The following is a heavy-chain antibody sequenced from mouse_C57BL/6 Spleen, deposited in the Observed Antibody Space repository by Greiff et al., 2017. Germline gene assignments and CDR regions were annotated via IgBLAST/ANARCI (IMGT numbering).Heavy chain of an antibody. CDR2: INPSSGYT. CDR3: ARFGRDYVGLGAMDY. CDR1: GYTFTSYT. V-gene: IGHV1-4*01. Sequence: QVQLQQSGAELARPGASVKMSCKASGYTFTSYTMHWVKQRPGQGLEWIGYINPSSGYTKYNQKFKDKATLTADKSSSTAYMQLSSLTSEDSAVYYCARFGRDYVGLGAMDYWGQGTSVTVSS. J-gene: IGHJ4*01. D-gene: IGHD2-4*01.